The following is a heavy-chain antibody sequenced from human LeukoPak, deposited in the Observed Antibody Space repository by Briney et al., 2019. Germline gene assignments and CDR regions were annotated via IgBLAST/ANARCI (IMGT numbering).Heavy chain of an antibody. V-gene: IGHV3-21*01. J-gene: IGHJ3*02. CDR1: GFTFSSHS. CDR2: ISCCSSYI. CDR3: ARSTQPSYYYDSSGYSAFDI. D-gene: IGHD3-22*01. Sequence: PGGPLRLSCAASGFTFSSHSMNWVRQAPGKGLEWVSSISCCSSYIYYADTVKGRLTISRDNAKNSLYLQMNSLRAEDTAVYYCARSTQPSYYYDSSGYSAFDIWGQGTMVTVSS.